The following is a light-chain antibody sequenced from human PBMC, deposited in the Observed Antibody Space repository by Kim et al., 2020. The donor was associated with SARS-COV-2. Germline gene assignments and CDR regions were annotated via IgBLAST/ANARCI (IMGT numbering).Light chain of an antibody. CDR1: KLGDKY. CDR2: QDS. J-gene: IGLJ1*01. V-gene: IGLV3-1*01. Sequence: VSPGQTASITCSGDKLGDKYAYWYQQKSGQSPVLVIYQDSKRPSGIPERFSGSNSGNTATLTISGTQAMDEADYYCQAWDSSTAVFGTGTKVTVL. CDR3: QAWDSSTAV.